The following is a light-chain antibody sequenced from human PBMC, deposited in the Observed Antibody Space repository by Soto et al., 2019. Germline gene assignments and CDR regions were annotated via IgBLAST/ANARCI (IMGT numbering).Light chain of an antibody. CDR2: KAS. J-gene: IGKJ1*01. CDR1: QTISSW. Sequence: DIQMTQSPSTLSGSVGDRVTITCRASQTISSWLAWYQQKPGKAPKLLIYKASTLKSGVPSRFSGSESGTEFTLTISSLQTDDFATYYCQHYNSYSEAFGQGTKVELK. CDR3: QHYNSYSEA. V-gene: IGKV1-5*03.